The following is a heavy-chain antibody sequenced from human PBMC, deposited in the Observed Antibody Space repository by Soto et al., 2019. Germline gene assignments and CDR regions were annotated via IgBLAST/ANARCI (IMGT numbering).Heavy chain of an antibody. J-gene: IGHJ6*02. CDR2: IYPGDSDT. Sequence: PGESLKISCMGSGYKVSTWHNFTSYWIAWVRQMPGEGLEWMGIIYPGDSDTRYSPSFQGQVTISADKSINSVYLQWSSLKASDTAMYYCARQPTSMGSYYIPMYYYYGMDVWGQGTTVTV. V-gene: IGHV5-51*01. CDR3: ARQPTSMGSYYIPMYYYYGMDV. CDR1: GYKVSTWHNFTSYW. D-gene: IGHD3-10*01.